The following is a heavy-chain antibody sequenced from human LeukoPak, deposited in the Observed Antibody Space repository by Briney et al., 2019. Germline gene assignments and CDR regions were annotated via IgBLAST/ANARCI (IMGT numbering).Heavy chain of an antibody. CDR3: ARIITMVRGVPAAIEI. J-gene: IGHJ3*02. CDR2: ISSSSSYT. Sequence: PGGSLSLSCAASGFTFSDYYMSRIRQAPGKGLEWVSYISSSSSYTNYADSVKGRFTISRANAKNSLYLQMNSLRAVDTAVYYCARIITMVRGVPAAIEIWGQGTMVTVSS. V-gene: IGHV3-11*06. CDR1: GFTFSDYY. D-gene: IGHD3-10*01.